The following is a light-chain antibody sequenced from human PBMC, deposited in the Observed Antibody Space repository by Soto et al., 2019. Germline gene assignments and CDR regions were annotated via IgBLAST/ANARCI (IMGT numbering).Light chain of an antibody. CDR3: QQRSNWPLT. CDR1: QSVGSN. J-gene: IGKJ4*01. CDR2: DAS. V-gene: IGKV3-11*01. Sequence: EIVLTQSPATLSLSPGEGATLSCRASQSVGSNLAWYQQKPGQAPRLLISDASNRATGIPARISGSGSATAFTLTISSLEPEDFAVYYCQQRSNWPLTFGGGTKVEIK.